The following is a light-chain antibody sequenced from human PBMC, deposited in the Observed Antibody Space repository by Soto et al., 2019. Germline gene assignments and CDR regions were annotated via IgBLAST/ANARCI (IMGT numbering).Light chain of an antibody. CDR1: SSDVRGYNY. CDR3: NSYAANKNVL. J-gene: IGLJ2*01. V-gene: IGLV2-8*01. CDR2: EVS. Sequence: QSALTQPPSASGSPGQSVTISCTGTSSDVRGYNYVSWYQQHPGKAPKLMIYEVSKRPSGVPDRFSGSKSGNTASLTVSGLQAEDEADYYCNSYAANKNVLFGGGTKLTVL.